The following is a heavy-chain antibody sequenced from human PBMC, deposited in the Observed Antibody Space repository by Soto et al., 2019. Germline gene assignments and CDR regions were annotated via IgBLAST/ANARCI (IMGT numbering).Heavy chain of an antibody. CDR3: VKDGSSGWPYYYGMDV. CDR1: GFTFSSYG. J-gene: IGHJ6*02. Sequence: GSLRLSCAASGFTFSSYGIHWVRQAPGKGLEWVAVISYDGSNKYYADSVKGRFTISRDNSKNTLYLQMSSLRAEDTAVYYCVKDGSSGWPYYYGMDVWGQGTTVTVS. CDR2: ISYDGSNK. V-gene: IGHV3-30*18. D-gene: IGHD6-19*01.